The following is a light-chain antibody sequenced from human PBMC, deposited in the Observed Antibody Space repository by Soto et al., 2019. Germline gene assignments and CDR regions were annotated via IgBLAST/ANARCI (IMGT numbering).Light chain of an antibody. J-gene: IGLJ1*01. CDR1: SRDVGSYNL. Sequence: QSALTQPASVSGSPGQSITISCTGTSRDVGSYNLVSWYQQHPGKAPKLMIYDDNRRPSGVSDRFSGSKSGNTASLTISGLQAEDEADYYCCSYAGSSTYVFGTGTKLTVL. V-gene: IGLV2-23*01. CDR2: DDN. CDR3: CSYAGSSTYV.